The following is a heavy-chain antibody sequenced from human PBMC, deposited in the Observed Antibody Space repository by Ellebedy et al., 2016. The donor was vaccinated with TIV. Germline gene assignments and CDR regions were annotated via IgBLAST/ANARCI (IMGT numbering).Heavy chain of an antibody. J-gene: IGHJ4*02. CDR3: ARAGEVYSNDRDFDY. D-gene: IGHD4-11*01. V-gene: IGHV4-59*02. Sequence: SETLSLXXTVSGDSVSSYYWSWIRQPPGKGLEWVGHIYYTASTTYNPSLKSRVTISADTSKNQISLKLSSVTAADTAVYYCARAGEVYSNDRDFDYWGQGTLVTVSS. CDR1: GDSVSSYY. CDR2: IYYTAST.